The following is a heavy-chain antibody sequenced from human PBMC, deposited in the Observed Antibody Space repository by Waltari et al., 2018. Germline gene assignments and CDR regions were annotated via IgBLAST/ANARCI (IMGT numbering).Heavy chain of an antibody. Sequence: QVQLVQSGAEVKKPGSSVKVSCKASGGTFSSYAISWVRQAPGQGLEWMGGIIPICGTANYAKKFQGRVTITADESTSTAYMELSSLRSEDTAVYYCASRDLTYYYDSSPFDYWGQGTLVTVSS. CDR2: IIPICGTA. CDR1: GGTFSSYA. CDR3: ASRDLTYYYDSSPFDY. J-gene: IGHJ4*02. V-gene: IGHV1-69*13. D-gene: IGHD3-22*01.